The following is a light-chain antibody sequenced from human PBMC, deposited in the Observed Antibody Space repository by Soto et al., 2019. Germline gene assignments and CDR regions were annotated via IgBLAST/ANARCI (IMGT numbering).Light chain of an antibody. CDR3: QQYYSYLRT. CDR1: QGISSY. J-gene: IGKJ1*01. Sequence: AIQMTQSPSTLPASIGDRVTITCRASQGISSYLAWYQQKPGKAPKLLIYAASTLQSGVPSRFSGSGSGTDFTLTISCLQSEDFATYYCQQYYSYLRTFGQGTKVDIK. V-gene: IGKV1-8*01. CDR2: AAS.